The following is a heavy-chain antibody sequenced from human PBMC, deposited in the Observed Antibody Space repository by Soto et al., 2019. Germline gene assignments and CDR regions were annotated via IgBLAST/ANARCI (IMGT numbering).Heavy chain of an antibody. CDR2: IIPIPGTA. J-gene: IGHJ6*02. CDR1: GGTFSRYA. CDR3: ARSQGSSTSLEIYYYYYYGMDV. Sequence: QVQLVQSGAEVKKPGYSVKVSCKPSGGTFSRYAISWVRRAPGQGLECMGGIIPIPGTANYAQKFQGRVTITADESTSTAYMELSSLRSEDTAVYYCARSQGSSTSLEIYYYYYYGMDVWGQGTTVTVSS. V-gene: IGHV1-69*01. D-gene: IGHD2-2*01.